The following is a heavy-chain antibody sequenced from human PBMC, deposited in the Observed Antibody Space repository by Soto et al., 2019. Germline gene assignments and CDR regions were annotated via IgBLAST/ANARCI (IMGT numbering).Heavy chain of an antibody. Sequence: QVQLQESGPGLVKPSETLSLTCTVSGGSVSSGSYYWSWIRQPPGKGLEWIGYIYYSGSTNYNPSLKSRVTISVDTSKNQFSLKLSSVTAADTAVYYCARAPRPRYCSGGSCYGYGMDVWGQGTTVTVSS. CDR3: ARAPRPRYCSGGSCYGYGMDV. D-gene: IGHD2-15*01. CDR1: GGSVSSGSYY. CDR2: IYYSGST. J-gene: IGHJ6*02. V-gene: IGHV4-61*01.